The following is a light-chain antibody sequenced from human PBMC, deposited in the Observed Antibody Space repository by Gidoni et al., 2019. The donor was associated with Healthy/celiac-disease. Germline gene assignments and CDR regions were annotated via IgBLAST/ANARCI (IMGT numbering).Light chain of an antibody. CDR3: MQALQTPYT. Sequence: DIVMTQSPLSLPVTPGEPASISCRSSQSLLHSNGYNYLDWYLQKPGQSPQLLIYLGSNRASGVPDRFSGSGSGTDFTLKISRVEADDVGVYYCMQALQTPYTFXXXTKLEIK. J-gene: IGKJ2*01. CDR1: QSLLHSNGYNY. V-gene: IGKV2-28*01. CDR2: LGS.